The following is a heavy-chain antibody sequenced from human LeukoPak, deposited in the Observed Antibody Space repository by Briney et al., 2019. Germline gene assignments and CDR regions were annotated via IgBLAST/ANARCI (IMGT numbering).Heavy chain of an antibody. CDR1: GFTFSSYW. CDR3: ARVNYGDYVDY. D-gene: IGHD4-17*01. V-gene: IGHV3-7*01. CDR2: IKQDGSEK. Sequence: PGGSLRLSCAASGFTFSSYWMSWDRQAPGKGLEWVANIKQDGSEKYYVDSVKGRFTISRDNAKNSLYLQMNSLRAEDTAVYYCARVNYGDYVDYWGQGTLVTVSS. J-gene: IGHJ4*02.